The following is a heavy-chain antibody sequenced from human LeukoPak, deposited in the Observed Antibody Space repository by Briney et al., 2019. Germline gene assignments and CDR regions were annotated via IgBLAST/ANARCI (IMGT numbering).Heavy chain of an antibody. V-gene: IGHV4-34*01. CDR1: GGSFSGYY. CDR2: INHSGST. CDR3: ARARHGYNTIYFDY. J-gene: IGHJ4*02. D-gene: IGHD5-24*01. Sequence: PSETLSLTCAVYGGSFSGYYWSWIRQPPGMGLEWIGEINHSGSTNYNPSLKSRVTISVDTSKNQFSLKLSSVTAADTAVYYCARARHGYNTIYFDYWGQGTLVTVSS.